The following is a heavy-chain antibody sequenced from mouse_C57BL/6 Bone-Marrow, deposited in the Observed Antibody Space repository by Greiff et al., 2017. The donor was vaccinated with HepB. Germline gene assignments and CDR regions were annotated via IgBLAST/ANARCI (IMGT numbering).Heavy chain of an antibody. CDR2: IDPAHGNT. CDR1: GFNIKNTY. D-gene: IGHD2-14*01. CDR3: TRTGEYDEDFDY. Sequence: VQLQQSVAELVRPGASVKLSCTASGFNIKNTYMHWVKQRPEQGLGWIGRIDPAHGNTKYAPKFPGKATITADTSSNTAYLQLSSLASEDTAIYYCTRTGEYDEDFDYWGQGTTLTVSS. V-gene: IGHV14-3*01. J-gene: IGHJ2*01.